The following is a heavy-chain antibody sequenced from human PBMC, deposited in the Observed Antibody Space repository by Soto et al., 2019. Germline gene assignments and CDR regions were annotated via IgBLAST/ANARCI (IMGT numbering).Heavy chain of an antibody. Sequence: LRLSCAASGFTFSSYGMHWVRQAPGKGLEWVAVISYDGSNKYYADSVKGRFTISRDNSKNTLYLQMNSLRAEDTAVYYCAKLEVATVDYGMDVWGQGTTVTVSS. J-gene: IGHJ6*02. V-gene: IGHV3-30*18. D-gene: IGHD5-12*01. CDR2: ISYDGSNK. CDR1: GFTFSSYG. CDR3: AKLEVATVDYGMDV.